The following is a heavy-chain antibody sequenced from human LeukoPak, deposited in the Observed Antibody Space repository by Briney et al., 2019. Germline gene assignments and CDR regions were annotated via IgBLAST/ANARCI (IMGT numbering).Heavy chain of an antibody. V-gene: IGHV4-38-2*02. J-gene: IGHJ5*02. CDR2: TYHSGST. D-gene: IGHD3-10*01. Sequence: SETLSLTCTVSGYSISSGYYWGWIRQPPGKGLEWIGSTYHSGSTYYNPSLKSRVTISVDTSKNQFSLKLSSVTAADTAVYYCARVYYYGSGTKENWFDPWGQGTLVTVSS. CDR1: GYSISSGYY. CDR3: ARVYYYGSGTKENWFDP.